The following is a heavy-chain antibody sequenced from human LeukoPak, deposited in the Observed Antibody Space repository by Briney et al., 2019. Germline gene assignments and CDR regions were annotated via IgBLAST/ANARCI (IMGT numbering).Heavy chain of an antibody. D-gene: IGHD1-1*01. CDR1: GGSISSGGYY. J-gene: IGHJ4*02. Sequence: SSQTLSLTCTVSGGSISSGGYYWSWIRQHPGKGLEWIGYIYYSGSTYYNPSLKSRVTISIDTSNNQFSLKLSSVTAADAAVYYCARRGSTATTRWGQGTLVTVSS. CDR2: IYYSGST. V-gene: IGHV4-31*03. CDR3: ARRGSTATTR.